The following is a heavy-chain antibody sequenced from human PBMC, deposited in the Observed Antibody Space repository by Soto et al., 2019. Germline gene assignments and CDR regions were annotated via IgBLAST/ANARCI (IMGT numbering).Heavy chain of an antibody. V-gene: IGHV4-30-4*01. CDR1: GGSISSGDYY. D-gene: IGHD5-12*01. CDR2: IYYSGST. J-gene: IGHJ4*02. CDR3: ARDGHSGYDYFDY. Sequence: KSSETLSLTCTVSGGSISSGDYYWSWIRQPPGKGLEWIGYIYYSGSTYYNPSLKSRVTISVDTSKNQFSLKLSSVTAADTAVYYCARDGHSGYDYFDYWGQGTLVTVSS.